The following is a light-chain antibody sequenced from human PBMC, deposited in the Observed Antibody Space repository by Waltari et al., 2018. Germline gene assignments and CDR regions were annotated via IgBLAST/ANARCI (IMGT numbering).Light chain of an antibody. CDR1: SRDVGSYNL. V-gene: IGLV2-23*01. J-gene: IGLJ2*01. Sequence: QSALTHPASVSGSPGQSLTVSCTGTSRDVGSYNLVSWYQQHPGKAPKLMIYEGSKRPSGVSNRFSGSKSGNTASLTISGLQAEDEADYYCCSYAGSSTLLFGGGTKVTVL. CDR3: CSYAGSSTLL. CDR2: EGS.